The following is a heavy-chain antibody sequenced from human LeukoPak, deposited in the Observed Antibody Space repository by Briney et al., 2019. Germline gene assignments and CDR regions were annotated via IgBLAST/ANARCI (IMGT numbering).Heavy chain of an antibody. CDR3: ARDPDWNDGLDAFDI. CDR1: GFTFSSYS. V-gene: IGHV3-21*01. J-gene: IGHJ3*02. D-gene: IGHD1-1*01. CDR2: ISSSSSYI. Sequence: GGSLRLSCAASGFTFSSYSMNWVRQAPGKGLEWVSSISSSSSYIYYADSVKGRLTISRDNAKNSLYLQMNSLRAEDTAVYYCARDPDWNDGLDAFDIWGQGTMVTVSS.